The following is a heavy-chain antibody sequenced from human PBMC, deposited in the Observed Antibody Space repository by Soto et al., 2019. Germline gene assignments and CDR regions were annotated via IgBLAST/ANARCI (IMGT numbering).Heavy chain of an antibody. Sequence: GGSLRLSCAASGFTFSSYSMNWVRQAPGKGLEWVSSISSSSSYIYYADSVKGRFTISRDNAKNSLYLQMNSLRAEDTAVYYCARDHDYGGNSAFDIWGQGTMVTVSS. CDR3: ARDHDYGGNSAFDI. V-gene: IGHV3-21*01. CDR1: GFTFSSYS. D-gene: IGHD4-17*01. J-gene: IGHJ3*02. CDR2: ISSSSSYI.